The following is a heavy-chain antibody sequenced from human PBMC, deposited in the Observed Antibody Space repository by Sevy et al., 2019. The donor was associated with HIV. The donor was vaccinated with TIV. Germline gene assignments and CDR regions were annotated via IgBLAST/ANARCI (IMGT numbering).Heavy chain of an antibody. J-gene: IGHJ5*02. D-gene: IGHD2-2*01. CDR1: GFTFSSYS. CDR2: ISSSSSTI. Sequence: GGSLRLSCAASGFTFSSYSMNWVRQAPGKGLEWVSYISSSSSTIYYADSVKGRFTISRDNAKNSLCLQMNSLRAEDTAVYYCAREGVVPAAMGSWFDPWGQGTLVTVSS. V-gene: IGHV3-48*01. CDR3: AREGVVPAAMGSWFDP.